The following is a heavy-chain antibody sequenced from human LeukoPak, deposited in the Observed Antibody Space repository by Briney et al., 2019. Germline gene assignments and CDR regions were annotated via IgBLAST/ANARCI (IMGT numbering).Heavy chain of an antibody. Sequence: ASVKVSCKVSGYTLTELSMHWVRQAPGKGLEWMGGFDPEDGETIYAQKFQGRVTMITDTSTSTAYMELRSLRSDDTAVYYCAREAMLLNYYDSSGSDAFDIWGQGTMVTVSS. V-gene: IGHV1-24*01. J-gene: IGHJ3*02. D-gene: IGHD3-22*01. CDR1: GYTLTELS. CDR2: FDPEDGET. CDR3: AREAMLLNYYDSSGSDAFDI.